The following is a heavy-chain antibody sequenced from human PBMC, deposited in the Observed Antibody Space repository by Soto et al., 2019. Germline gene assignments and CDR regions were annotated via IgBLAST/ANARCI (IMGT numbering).Heavy chain of an antibody. CDR1: GYTFTSYG. V-gene: IGHV1-18*01. CDR3: ARDPMNRYYHYGMDV. CDR2: ISAYNGNT. J-gene: IGHJ6*02. Sequence: ASVKVSCKASGYTFTSYGISRLRQSPGQGLEWMGWISAYNGNTNYAQKLQGRVTMTTDTSTSTAYMELRSLRSDDTAVYYCARDPMNRYYHYGMDVWGQGTTVTVSS.